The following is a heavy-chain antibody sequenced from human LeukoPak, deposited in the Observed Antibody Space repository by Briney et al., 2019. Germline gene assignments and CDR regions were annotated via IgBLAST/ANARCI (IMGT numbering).Heavy chain of an antibody. V-gene: IGHV1-8*03. CDR1: GYTFTSYD. D-gene: IGHD2-2*01. J-gene: IGHJ4*02. CDR3: ARVGYCSSTSCPRTFDY. CDR2: MNPNSGNT. Sequence: ASVKVSCKASGYTFTSYDINWVRQATGQGLEWMGWMNPNSGNTGYAQKFQGRVTITRNTSISTAYMELSSLRSEDTAVYYCARVGYCSSTSCPRTFDYWGQGTLVTVSS.